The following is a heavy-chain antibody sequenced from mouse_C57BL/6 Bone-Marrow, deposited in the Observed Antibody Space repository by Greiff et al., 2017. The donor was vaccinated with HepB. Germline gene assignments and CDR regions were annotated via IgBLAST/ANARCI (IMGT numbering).Heavy chain of an antibody. CDR1: GFNIKDYY. V-gene: IGHV14-2*01. J-gene: IGHJ4*01. CDR2: IDPEDGET. Sequence: VQLQQSGAELVKPGASVKLSCTASGFNIKDYYMHWVKQRTEQGLEWIGRIDPEDGETKYAPKFQGKATITADTSSNTACLQLSSLTSEDTAVYYCARYDYYGSFYYAMDYWGQGTSVTVSS. CDR3: ARYDYYGSFYYAMDY. D-gene: IGHD1-1*01.